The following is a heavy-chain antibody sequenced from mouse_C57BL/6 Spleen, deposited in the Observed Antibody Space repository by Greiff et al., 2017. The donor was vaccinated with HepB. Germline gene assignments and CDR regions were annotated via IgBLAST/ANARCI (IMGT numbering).Heavy chain of an antibody. D-gene: IGHD2-2*01. CDR3: VGYDNYYAMDY. Sequence: EVKVEESGGGLVQPKGSLKLSCAASGFSFNTYAMNWVRQAPGKGLEWVARIRSKSNNYATYYADSVKDRFTISRDDSESMLYLQMNNLKTEDTAMYYCVGYDNYYAMDYWGQGTSVTVSS. CDR2: IRSKSNNYAT. V-gene: IGHV10-1*01. CDR1: GFSFNTYA. J-gene: IGHJ4*01.